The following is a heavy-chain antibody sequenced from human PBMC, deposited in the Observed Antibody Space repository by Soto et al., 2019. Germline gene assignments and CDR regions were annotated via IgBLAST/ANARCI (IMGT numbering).Heavy chain of an antibody. V-gene: IGHV3-23*01. Sequence: PGGCLRLSCAASGFTFSNYAMTWVRQAPGKGLEWVSGISGSGGYTSYTDSVKGRFTISRDNSKNTLWLQMNSLRAEDTAVYYCAKLDSTGYYRPSDYWGQGTLVTVSS. CDR1: GFTFSNYA. D-gene: IGHD3-22*01. CDR3: AKLDSTGYYRPSDY. CDR2: ISGSGGYT. J-gene: IGHJ4*02.